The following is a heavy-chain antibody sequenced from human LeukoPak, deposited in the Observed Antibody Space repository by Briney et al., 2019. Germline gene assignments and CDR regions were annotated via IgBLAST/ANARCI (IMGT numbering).Heavy chain of an antibody. CDR3: ARQNREYYYDSSGYYSY. Sequence: LRLSCAASGFTFSSYAMSWIRQPPGKGLEWIGYIYYSGSTYYNPSLKSRVTISVDTSKNQFSLKLSSVTAADTAVYYCARQNREYYYDSSGYYSYWGQGTLVTVSS. CDR1: GFTFSSYA. J-gene: IGHJ4*02. V-gene: IGHV4-30-4*08. D-gene: IGHD3-22*01. CDR2: IYYSGST.